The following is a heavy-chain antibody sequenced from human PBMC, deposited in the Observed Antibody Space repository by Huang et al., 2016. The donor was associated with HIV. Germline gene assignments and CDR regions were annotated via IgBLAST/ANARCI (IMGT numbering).Heavy chain of an antibody. CDR2: VNPKSGVT. J-gene: IGHJ6*02. Sequence: QVQLVQSGAEVKKPGASVKVHCKASGYTFTGYFMHWVRQAPGQGREWRGWVNPKSGVTDNSRRFKGMGTMTRNTYISTAYMGLRSLRSDDTAVYYCATNNYYDSSGYYYDYYYYTMDVWGQGTTVTVSS. CDR1: GYTFTGYF. D-gene: IGHD3-22*01. CDR3: ATNNYYDSSGYYYDYYYYTMDV. V-gene: IGHV1-2*02.